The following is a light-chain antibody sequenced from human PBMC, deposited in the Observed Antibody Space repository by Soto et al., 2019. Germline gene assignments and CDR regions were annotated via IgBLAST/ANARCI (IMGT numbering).Light chain of an antibody. Sequence: DIQMTQSPSSLSASVGDRVTITCRSSQAIDQSVAWYQQKPGQVPKLLIYAASTLHSGVPSRFSGSGSGTLFTLAINDLQPADVATYICQDHNGDLPVAFGPGTTVDV. CDR2: AAS. V-gene: IGKV1-27*01. J-gene: IGKJ3*01. CDR1: QAIDQS. CDR3: QDHNGDLPVA.